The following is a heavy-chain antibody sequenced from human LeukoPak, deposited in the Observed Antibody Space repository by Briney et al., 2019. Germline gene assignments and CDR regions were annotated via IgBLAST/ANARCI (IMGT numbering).Heavy chain of an antibody. CDR1: GFTFSSYA. Sequence: GGSLRLSCAASGFTFSSYAMHWVRQAPGKGLEWVAVISYDGSNKYYADSVKGRFTISRDNSKTTLYLQMNSLRAEDTAVYYCARDPTVVTRFDYWGQGTLVTVSS. V-gene: IGHV3-30-3*01. CDR2: ISYDGSNK. J-gene: IGHJ4*02. CDR3: ARDPTVVTRFDY. D-gene: IGHD4-23*01.